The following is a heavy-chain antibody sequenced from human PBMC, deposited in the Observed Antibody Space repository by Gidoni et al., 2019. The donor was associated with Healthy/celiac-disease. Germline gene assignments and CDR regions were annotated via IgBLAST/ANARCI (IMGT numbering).Heavy chain of an antibody. CDR3: AKDGARSFDY. Sequence: EVQLLESGGGLVQPGGSLRLSCAASGFPFSSYAMRWVRQAPGKGLEWVAAISGSGGSTYYADSVKGRFTISRDNSKNTLYLQMNSLRAEDTAVYYCAKDGARSFDYWGQGTLVTVSS. D-gene: IGHD3-16*01. J-gene: IGHJ4*02. V-gene: IGHV3-23*01. CDR1: GFPFSSYA. CDR2: ISGSGGST.